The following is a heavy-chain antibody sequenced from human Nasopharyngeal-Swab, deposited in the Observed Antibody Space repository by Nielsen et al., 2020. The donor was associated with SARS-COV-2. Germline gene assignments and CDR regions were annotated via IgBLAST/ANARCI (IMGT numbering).Heavy chain of an antibody. CDR2: ISSSSSYI. D-gene: IGHD3-3*01. CDR3: AGDGLDYDFWSAYFMDV. J-gene: IGHJ6*02. Sequence: GESLKISCAASGLTFNNYNFNWVRQAPGKGLEWVSSISSSSSYIYYADSVKGRFTISRDNAKNSLYLQMNSLRAEDTAVYYCAGDGLDYDFWSAYFMDVWGQGTTVTVSS. CDR1: GLTFNNYN. V-gene: IGHV3-21*01.